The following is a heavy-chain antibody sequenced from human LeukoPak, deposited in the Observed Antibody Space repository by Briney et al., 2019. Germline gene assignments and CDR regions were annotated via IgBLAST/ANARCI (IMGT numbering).Heavy chain of an antibody. Sequence: ASVKVSCKASGNTFTRYAMNWVRQAPGQGLEWMGWINTNTGNPTYAQGFTGRFVFSLDTSVSTAYLQISSLKAEDTAVYYCAREAVRGWYNFDYWGQGTLVTVSS. V-gene: IGHV7-4-1*02. CDR2: INTNTGNP. D-gene: IGHD6-19*01. CDR3: AREAVRGWYNFDY. CDR1: GNTFTRYA. J-gene: IGHJ4*02.